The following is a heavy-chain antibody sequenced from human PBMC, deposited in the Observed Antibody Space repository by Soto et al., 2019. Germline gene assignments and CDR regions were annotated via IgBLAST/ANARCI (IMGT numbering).Heavy chain of an antibody. CDR3: DRARDFWSGYDNCFDT. CDR2: IYYSGST. CDR1: GGSISSYY. D-gene: IGHD3-3*01. Sequence: SETLSLTCTVSGGSISSYYWSWIRQPPGKGLEWIGYIYYSGSTNYNPSLKSRVTISVDTSKNQFSLKLSSVTAADTAVYYCDRARDFWSGYDNCFDTWGQGTLVTVSS. V-gene: IGHV4-59*01. J-gene: IGHJ5*02.